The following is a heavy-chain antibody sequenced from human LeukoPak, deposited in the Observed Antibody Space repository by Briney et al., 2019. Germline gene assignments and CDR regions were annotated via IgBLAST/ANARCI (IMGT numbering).Heavy chain of an antibody. CDR3: ARHRGGSWFDP. Sequence: SETLSLTCTVSGGSISSSSYYWGWIRQPPGKGLEWMGSIYYSGSTYYNPSLKSRVTISVDTSKNQFSLKLSSVTAADTAVYYCARHRGGSWFDPWGQGTLVTVSS. D-gene: IGHD3-10*01. V-gene: IGHV4-39*01. CDR2: IYYSGST. CDR1: GGSISSSSYY. J-gene: IGHJ5*02.